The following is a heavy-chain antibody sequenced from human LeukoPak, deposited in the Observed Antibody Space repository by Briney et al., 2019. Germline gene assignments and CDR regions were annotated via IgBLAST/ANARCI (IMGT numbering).Heavy chain of an antibody. CDR1: GYTFPGYY. CDR3: ARGGDCGDIANDY. CDR2: INPNSGGT. D-gene: IGHD4-17*01. Sequence: ASVKVSCKASGYTFPGYYMHWVRQAPGQGLEWMGWINPNSGGTNYAQKFQGRVTMTRDTSISTAYMELSRLRSDDTAVYYCARGGDCGDIANDYWGQGTLVTVSS. V-gene: IGHV1-2*02. J-gene: IGHJ4*02.